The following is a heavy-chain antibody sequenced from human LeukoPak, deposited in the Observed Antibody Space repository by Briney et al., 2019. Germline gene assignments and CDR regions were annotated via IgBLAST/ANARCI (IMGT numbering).Heavy chain of an antibody. CDR1: GFTFSSYA. CDR3: AKDSGEGEIWFGELDY. CDR2: ISGSGGST. Sequence: GGSLRLSCAASGFTFSSYAMSWVRQAPGKGLEWVSAISGSGGSTYYADSVKGRFTISRDNSKNTLYLQMNSLRAEDTAVSYCAKDSGEGEIWFGELDYWGQGTLVTVSS. J-gene: IGHJ4*02. V-gene: IGHV3-23*01. D-gene: IGHD3-10*01.